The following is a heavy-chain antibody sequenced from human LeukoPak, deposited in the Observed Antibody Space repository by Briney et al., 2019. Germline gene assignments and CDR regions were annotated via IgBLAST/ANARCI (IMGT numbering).Heavy chain of an antibody. CDR3: AKVAYYYDSSGSHFDY. J-gene: IGHJ4*02. Sequence: GGSLRLSCAASGFTFDDYAMHWVRQAPGKGLEWVSLISGDGSSTYYADSVKGRFTISRDNSKNSLYLQMNSLRTEDTALYYCAKVAYYYDSSGSHFDYWGQGTLVTVSS. V-gene: IGHV3-43*02. D-gene: IGHD3-22*01. CDR1: GFTFDDYA. CDR2: ISGDGSST.